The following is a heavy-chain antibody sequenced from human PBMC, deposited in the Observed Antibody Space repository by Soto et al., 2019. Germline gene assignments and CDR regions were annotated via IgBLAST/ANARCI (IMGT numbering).Heavy chain of an antibody. CDR3: AKRFTLFGEVMLSPDFDY. CDR1: GFTFSSHA. D-gene: IGHD3-3*01. CDR2: ISYSGTTT. Sequence: EVQLLESGGGLVQPEGSLRLSCAASGFTFSSHAMSWVRQAPGKGLEWVSAISYSGTTTYYAESVKGRFTISRDNSKNTLYLQMNSLRVEDTAIYYCAKRFTLFGEVMLSPDFDYWGQGTLVTVSS. J-gene: IGHJ4*02. V-gene: IGHV3-23*01.